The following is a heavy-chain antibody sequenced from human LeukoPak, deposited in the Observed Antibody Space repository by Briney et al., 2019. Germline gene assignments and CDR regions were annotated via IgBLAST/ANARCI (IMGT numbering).Heavy chain of an antibody. CDR3: ARGGRSGNYGYYFDY. Sequence: PSETLSLTCTVSDGSISNYYWTWIRQPAGKGLEWIGRIYVSGTTNYNPSLKSRVTISVDTSKNQFSLKVYSVTAADTAIYYCARGGRSGNYGYYFDYWGQGTLVPVSS. CDR2: IYVSGTT. D-gene: IGHD1-26*01. V-gene: IGHV4-4*07. CDR1: DGSISNYY. J-gene: IGHJ4*02.